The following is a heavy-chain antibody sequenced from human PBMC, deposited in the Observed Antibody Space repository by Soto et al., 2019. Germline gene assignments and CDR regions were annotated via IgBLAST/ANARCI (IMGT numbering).Heavy chain of an antibody. J-gene: IGHJ4*02. CDR2: IWYDGSNK. Sequence: GWSLRLSCAASGFTFSSSGMHWVRQAPGKGLEWVAVIWYDGSNKYYADSVKGRFTISRDNSKNTLYLQMNSLRAEDTAVYYCAREWLRPRIFDYWGQGTLVTVSS. V-gene: IGHV3-33*01. D-gene: IGHD5-12*01. CDR3: AREWLRPRIFDY. CDR1: GFTFSSSG.